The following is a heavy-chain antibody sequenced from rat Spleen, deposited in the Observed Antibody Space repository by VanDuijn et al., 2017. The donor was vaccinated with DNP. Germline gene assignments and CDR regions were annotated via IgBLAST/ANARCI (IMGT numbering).Heavy chain of an antibody. Sequence: EVQLVESGGGLVQPGRSLKLSCAASGFTFSYYWMAWIRQVPGKGLEWIASITSGSGTTSYPDSVKGRFTISRDNAKSTLYLQMDSLRSEETATYYCAKAGGYSPWYFDYWGQGVMVTVSS. D-gene: IGHD1-11*01. CDR3: AKAGGYSPWYFDY. CDR2: ITSGSGTT. J-gene: IGHJ2*01. V-gene: IGHV5-31*01. CDR1: GFTFSYYW.